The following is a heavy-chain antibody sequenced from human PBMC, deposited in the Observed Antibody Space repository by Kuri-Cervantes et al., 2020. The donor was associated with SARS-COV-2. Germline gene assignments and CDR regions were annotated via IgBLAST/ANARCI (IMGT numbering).Heavy chain of an antibody. J-gene: IGHJ4*02. CDR2: IYSGGST. V-gene: IGHV3-66*02. CDR1: GFTVSSNY. D-gene: IGHD1-1*01. CDR3: ARDLGTIQGRDY. Sequence: GGSLRLSCAASGFTVSSNYMSWVRQAPGKGLVWVSVIYSGGSTYYADSVKGRFTISRDNSKNTLYLQMNSLRAEDMAVYYCARDLGTIQGRDYWGQGTLVTVSS.